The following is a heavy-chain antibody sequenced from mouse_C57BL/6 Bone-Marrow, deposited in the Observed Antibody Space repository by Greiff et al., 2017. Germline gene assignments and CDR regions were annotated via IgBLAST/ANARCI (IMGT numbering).Heavy chain of an antibody. J-gene: IGHJ3*01. CDR3: ARHRHGWFAY. Sequence: EVKVEESGADLVKPGGSLKLSCAASGFTFSSYGMSWVRQTPDKSLEWVATINTGGSYTYYPDSVKGRVTISRDNAKNTLYLQMSSQTSEDTAMYYCARHRHGWFAYWGQGTLVTVSA. CDR2: INTGGSYT. V-gene: IGHV5-6*02. CDR1: GFTFSSYG. D-gene: IGHD3-2*01.